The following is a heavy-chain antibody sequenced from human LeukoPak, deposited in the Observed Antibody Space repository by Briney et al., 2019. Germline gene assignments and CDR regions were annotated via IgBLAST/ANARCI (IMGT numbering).Heavy chain of an antibody. CDR3: ARRRYYDGSGYLE. Sequence: SETLSLTRSVSGDSVSRSDSYWDWIRQPPGKGLEWIGTIYYSGRTYYSPSLKSRVTMSVDLSNNQFSLNLRSVTAADTALYYCARRRYYDGSGYLEWGQGTLLSVSS. J-gene: IGHJ1*01. V-gene: IGHV4-39*01. CDR2: IYYSGRT. CDR1: GDSVSRSDSY. D-gene: IGHD3-22*01.